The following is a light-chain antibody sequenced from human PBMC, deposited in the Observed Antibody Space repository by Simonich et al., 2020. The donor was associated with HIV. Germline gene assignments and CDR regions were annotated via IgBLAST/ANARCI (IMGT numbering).Light chain of an antibody. CDR3: QQYNNWPPYT. Sequence: EIVMTQSPATLSVSPGERATLSCMASQSFSSDLAWYQHKPGQDPKLLIYGASTRATGIPARFSGSGPGTEFTLTISSMQSEDFAVYYCQQYNNWPPYTFAQGTKLEIK. CDR2: GAS. J-gene: IGKJ2*01. CDR1: QSFSSD. V-gene: IGKV3-15*01.